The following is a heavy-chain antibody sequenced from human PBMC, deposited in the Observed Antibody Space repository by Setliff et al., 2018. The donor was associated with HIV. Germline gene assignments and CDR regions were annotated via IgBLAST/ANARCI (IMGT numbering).Heavy chain of an antibody. D-gene: IGHD3-3*01. V-gene: IGHV4-39*01. J-gene: IGHJ5*02. CDR2: VSHSGST. CDR1: GGSISRNTYY. CDR3: ARSVLRSLGWFDP. Sequence: PSETLSLTCTVSGGSISRNTYYWAWIRQPPGKGLEWIGSVSHSGSTYYTPSLKSRVTISVDTSKKQFSLNLTSVAAADTARYYCARSVLRSLGWFDPWGQGTLVTVSS.